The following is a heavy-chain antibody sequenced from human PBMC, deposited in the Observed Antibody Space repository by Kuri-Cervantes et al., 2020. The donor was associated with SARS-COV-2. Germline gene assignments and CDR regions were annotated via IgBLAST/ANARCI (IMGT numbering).Heavy chain of an antibody. CDR2: INPNSGGT. D-gene: IGHD6-13*01. Sequence: ASVKVSCKASGYTFTGYYMHWVRQAPGQGLEWMGWINPNSGGTNYAQKFQGWVTMTRDTSISTVYMELSRLRSDDTAVYYCARVERGYSGDWFDPWGQGTLVTVSS. J-gene: IGHJ5*02. CDR3: ARVERGYSGDWFDP. V-gene: IGHV1-2*04. CDR1: GYTFTGYY.